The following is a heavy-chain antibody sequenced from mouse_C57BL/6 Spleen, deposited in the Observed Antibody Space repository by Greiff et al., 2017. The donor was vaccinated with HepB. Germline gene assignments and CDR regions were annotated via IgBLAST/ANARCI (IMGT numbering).Heavy chain of an antibody. CDR1: GFSLPSYG. Sequence: VQLVESGPGLLQPPQSLSITCPVSGFSLPSYGVHWVRHSPGKGREWLGVIWSGGSTDYNAAFISRLSISKDNSKSQVFFKMNSLQADDTAIYYCATSDGYRFAYWGQGTLVTVSA. CDR3: ATSDGYRFAY. V-gene: IGHV2-2*01. CDR2: IWSGGST. J-gene: IGHJ3*01. D-gene: IGHD2-3*01.